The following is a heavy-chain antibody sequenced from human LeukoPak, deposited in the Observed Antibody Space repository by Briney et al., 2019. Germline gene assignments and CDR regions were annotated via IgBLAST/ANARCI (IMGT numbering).Heavy chain of an antibody. CDR3: ARLYGSGSYYRH. J-gene: IGHJ4*02. V-gene: IGHV4-34*01. Sequence: SGTLSLTCAVYGGSFSGYYWSWIRQPPGKGLEWIGEINHSGSTNYNPSLKSRVTIPGHTSKNQFSLKLRSVTAADTAMYYCARLYGSGSYYRHWGQRTLVSVSS. CDR1: GGSFSGYY. D-gene: IGHD3-10*01. CDR2: INHSGST.